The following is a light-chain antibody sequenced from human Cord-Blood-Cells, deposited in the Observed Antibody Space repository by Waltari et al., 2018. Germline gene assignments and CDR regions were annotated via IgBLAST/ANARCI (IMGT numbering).Light chain of an antibody. CDR2: DAS. V-gene: IGKV1-13*02. J-gene: IGKJ4*01. CDR3: QQFNSYPLT. Sequence: AIQLTQSPSSLSESVGDRVPYPCRASQGISSALAWYQQKPGKAPKLLIYDASSLESGVPSRFSGSGSGTDFTLTISSLQPEDFATYYCQQFNSYPLTFVGVTKVEIK. CDR1: QGISSA.